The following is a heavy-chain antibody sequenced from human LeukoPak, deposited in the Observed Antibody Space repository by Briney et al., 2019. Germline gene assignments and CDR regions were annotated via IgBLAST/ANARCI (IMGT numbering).Heavy chain of an antibody. Sequence: SETLSLTCTVSGGSINSYYWSWIRQPPGKGLEWIGFIYYSGSTNYNPSLKSRVTMSVDTSKNQFSLKLSSVTAADTAVYYCVRGFRHSAVAGPYWGQGTLVTVSS. CDR2: IYYSGST. J-gene: IGHJ4*02. V-gene: IGHV4-59*01. CDR3: VRGFRHSAVAGPY. D-gene: IGHD6-19*01. CDR1: GGSINSYY.